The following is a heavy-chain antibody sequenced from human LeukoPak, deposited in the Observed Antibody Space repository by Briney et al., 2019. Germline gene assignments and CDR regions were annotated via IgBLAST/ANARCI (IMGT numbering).Heavy chain of an antibody. CDR3: ARSWDVTSTFQFDP. Sequence: SETLSLTCTVSGGSINSGGYYWAWIRQPPGKGLEWIGSIYYSGSTYYNPSLKSRVTISLDRSKTQFSLNMSSVTAADTAVYYCARSWDVTSTFQFDPWGQGTLVTVSS. V-gene: IGHV4-39*07. J-gene: IGHJ5*02. CDR2: IYYSGST. CDR1: GGSINSGGYY. D-gene: IGHD2-21*02.